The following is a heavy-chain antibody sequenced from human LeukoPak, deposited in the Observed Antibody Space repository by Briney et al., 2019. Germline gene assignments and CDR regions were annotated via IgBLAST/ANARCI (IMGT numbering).Heavy chain of an antibody. CDR3: ARDFSGYVGY. V-gene: IGHV1-46*01. Sequence: ASVKVSCKASGYTFTSYYMHWVRQAPGQGLEWMGIINPSGGSTSYAQKFQGRVTMTRGMSTSTVYMELSSLRSEDTAVYYCARDFSGYVGYWGQGTLVTVSS. CDR2: INPSGGST. CDR1: GYTFTSYY. J-gene: IGHJ4*02. D-gene: IGHD5-12*01.